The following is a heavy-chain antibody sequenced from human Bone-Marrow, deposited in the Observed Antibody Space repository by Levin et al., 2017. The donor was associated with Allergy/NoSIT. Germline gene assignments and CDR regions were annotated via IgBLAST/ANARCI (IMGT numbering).Heavy chain of an antibody. CDR1: GFRFNIYN. J-gene: IGHJ4*02. Sequence: GGSLRLSCVASGFRFNIYNVNWVRQAPGKGLEWVAVISHDGSSKYYTDSVKGRFAISRDNSKNTVYLQMNSLRTEDTAVYSCARDLSGIDFHWGQGTLVSVSS. V-gene: IGHV3-30*09. D-gene: IGHD1-26*01. CDR3: ARDLSGIDFH. CDR2: ISHDGSSK.